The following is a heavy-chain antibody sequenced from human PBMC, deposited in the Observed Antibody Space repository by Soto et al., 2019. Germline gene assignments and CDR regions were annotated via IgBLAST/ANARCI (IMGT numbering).Heavy chain of an antibody. Sequence: ASVKVSCKASGYTFTRYDIDWGRQATGQGLEWMGWMNPNSGNTGYAQKFQGRVTMTRNTSISTAYMELSSLRSEDTAVYYCARGLYYDFWSGYSRYMDVWGKGTTVTVSS. CDR1: GYTFTRYD. CDR2: MNPNSGNT. V-gene: IGHV1-8*01. J-gene: IGHJ6*03. CDR3: ARGLYYDFWSGYSRYMDV. D-gene: IGHD3-3*01.